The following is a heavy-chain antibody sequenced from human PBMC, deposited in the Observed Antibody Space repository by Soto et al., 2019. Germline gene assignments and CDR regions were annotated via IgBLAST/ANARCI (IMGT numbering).Heavy chain of an antibody. CDR1: GFTFSSYG. CDR2: ISYDGSNK. V-gene: IGHV3-30*18. CDR3: AKDVLRFLEWLAFYGMDV. Sequence: QVQLVESGGGVVQPGRSLRLSCAASGFTFSSYGMHWVRQAPGKGLEWVAVISYDGSNKYYADSVKGRFTNARDNSKNTLYPQMNSLRAEDPAVYYCAKDVLRFLEWLAFYGMDVWGQVPTVTVSS. D-gene: IGHD3-3*01. J-gene: IGHJ6*02.